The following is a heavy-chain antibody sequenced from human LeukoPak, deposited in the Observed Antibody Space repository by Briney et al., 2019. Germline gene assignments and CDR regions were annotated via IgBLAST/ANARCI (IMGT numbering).Heavy chain of an antibody. CDR1: GAYFTNYY. CDR3: ARGPYSYDSSGAFDI. CDR2: SSYNGNT. J-gene: IGHJ3*02. V-gene: IGHV4-59*08. Sequence: SETLSLTCTVSGAYFTNYYWSFIRQPPGKGLEWIGFSSYNGNTNYNPSLKSRVTISVDTSKNQFSLKLSSVTAADTAVYFCARGPYSYDSSGAFDIWGQGTMVTVSS. D-gene: IGHD3-22*01.